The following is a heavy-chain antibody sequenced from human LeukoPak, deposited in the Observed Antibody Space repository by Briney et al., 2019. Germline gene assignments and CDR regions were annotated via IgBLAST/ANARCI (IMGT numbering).Heavy chain of an antibody. Sequence: SETLSLTCNVSGDSIVNSYWSWIRQPPGKGLEWIGYVSDTGRTNYNPSLKSRVTISVDTSKNHFSLQLTSVTAADTAVYYCAREGGSYYEGVYWGQGTLVTVSS. CDR3: AREGGSYYEGVY. D-gene: IGHD1-26*01. J-gene: IGHJ4*02. V-gene: IGHV4-59*12. CDR2: VSDTGRT. CDR1: GDSIVNSY.